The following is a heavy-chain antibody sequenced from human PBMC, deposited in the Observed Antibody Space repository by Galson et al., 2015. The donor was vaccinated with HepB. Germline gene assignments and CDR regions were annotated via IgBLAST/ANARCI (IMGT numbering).Heavy chain of an antibody. CDR2: ISYGGSNK. D-gene: IGHD1-20*01. CDR3: ARGAGSITGTRWVPVGNDY. CDR1: GFTFSSYA. Sequence: SLRLSCAASGFTFSSYAMHWVRQAPGKGLEWVAVISYGGSNKYYADSVKGRFTISRDNSKNTLYLQMNSLRAEDTAVYYCARGAGSITGTRWVPVGNDYWGQGTLVTVSS. J-gene: IGHJ4*02. V-gene: IGHV3-30-3*01.